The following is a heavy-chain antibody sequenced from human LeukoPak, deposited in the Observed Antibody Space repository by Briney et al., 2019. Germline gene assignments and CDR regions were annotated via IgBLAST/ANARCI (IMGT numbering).Heavy chain of an antibody. Sequence: GESLKISCKGSGYSFTSYWIGWVRQMPGKGLEWMGIIYPGDSDTRYSPSFQGQVTISADKSISTAYLQWSSLKASDTAMYYCARESSETMVRGAHFDYWGQGTPVTVSS. CDR2: IYPGDSDT. D-gene: IGHD3-10*01. CDR3: ARESSETMVRGAHFDY. CDR1: GYSFTSYW. V-gene: IGHV5-51*01. J-gene: IGHJ4*02.